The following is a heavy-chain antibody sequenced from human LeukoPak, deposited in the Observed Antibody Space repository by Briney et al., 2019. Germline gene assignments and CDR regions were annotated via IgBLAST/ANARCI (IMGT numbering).Heavy chain of an antibody. J-gene: IGHJ4*02. Sequence: SSETLSLTCGVSGYYITSGYYWGWVRQPPGKGLEWIGSIYSSGHTYYNPSLKSRVTVSLDTSKNQFSLKVSSVTAADTAVYYCAGTYYDFWSGYSLDYWGQGTLVTVPS. CDR2: IYSSGHT. V-gene: IGHV4-38-2*01. D-gene: IGHD3-3*01. CDR3: AGTYYDFWSGYSLDY. CDR1: GYYITSGYY.